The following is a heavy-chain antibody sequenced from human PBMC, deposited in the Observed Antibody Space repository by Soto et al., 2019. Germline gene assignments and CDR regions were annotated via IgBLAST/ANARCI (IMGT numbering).Heavy chain of an antibody. Sequence: TLSLTCTVSGGSISSGGYYWSWIRQHPGKGLEWIGYIYYSGSTYYNPSLKSRVTISVDTSKNQFSLKLSSVTAADTAVYYCARDSGIVATIGVTNWFDPWGQGTLVTVSS. V-gene: IGHV4-31*03. D-gene: IGHD5-12*01. CDR2: IYYSGST. J-gene: IGHJ5*02. CDR3: ARDSGIVATIGVTNWFDP. CDR1: GGSISSGGYY.